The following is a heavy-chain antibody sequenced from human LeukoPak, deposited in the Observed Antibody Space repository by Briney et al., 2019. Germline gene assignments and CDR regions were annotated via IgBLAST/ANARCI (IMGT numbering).Heavy chain of an antibody. Sequence: SGGSLSLSCAASGFIFEDYTMHWVRQVPGKTLEWVSLVNWHGTKYYADSLKGRFTISRDNSKNSLYLQMDSLRTEDTAFYYCAKDLTYESSGSVIDNWGLGTMVILSS. CDR3: AKDLTYESSGSVIDN. V-gene: IGHV3-43*01. D-gene: IGHD3-22*01. CDR2: VNWHGTK. CDR1: GFIFEDYT. J-gene: IGHJ4*02.